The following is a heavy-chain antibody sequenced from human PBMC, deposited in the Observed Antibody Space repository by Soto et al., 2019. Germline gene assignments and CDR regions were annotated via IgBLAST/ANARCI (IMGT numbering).Heavy chain of an antibody. CDR2: INSDGSST. CDR1: GFTFSSYW. Sequence: GGSLRLSCAASGFTFSSYWMHWVRQAPGKGLVWVSRINSDGSSTSYADSVKGRFTISRDNAKNTLYLQMNSLRAEDTAVYYCARDNLWDGDFWSGLSGYYYYYMDVWGKGTTVTVSS. V-gene: IGHV3-74*01. J-gene: IGHJ6*03. D-gene: IGHD3-3*01. CDR3: ARDNLWDGDFWSGLSGYYYYYMDV.